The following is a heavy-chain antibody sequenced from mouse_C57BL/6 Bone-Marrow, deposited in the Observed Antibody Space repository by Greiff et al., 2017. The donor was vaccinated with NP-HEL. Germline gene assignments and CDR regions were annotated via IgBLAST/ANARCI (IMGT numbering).Heavy chain of an antibody. CDR2: IWRGGST. CDR3: AKGDYYGSRWFAY. V-gene: IGHV2-5*01. J-gene: IGHJ3*01. D-gene: IGHD1-1*01. Sequence: VKLVESGPGLVQPSQRLSITCTVSGFSLTSYGVHWVRQSPGKGLEWLGVIWRGGSTDYNAAFMSRLSITKDNSKSQVFFKMNSLQADDTAIYYCAKGDYYGSRWFAYWGQGTLVTVSA. CDR1: GFSLTSYG.